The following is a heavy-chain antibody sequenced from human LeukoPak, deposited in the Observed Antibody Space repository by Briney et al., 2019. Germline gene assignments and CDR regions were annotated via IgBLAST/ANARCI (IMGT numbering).Heavy chain of an antibody. Sequence: ASVKVSCKASGYTSTSYDINWVRQATGQGLEWMGWMNPNSGNTGYAQKFQGRVTMTRNTSISTAYMELSSLRSEDTAVYYCARGLTRCSGGSCYSGDYWGQGTLVTVSS. D-gene: IGHD2-15*01. J-gene: IGHJ4*02. CDR1: GYTSTSYD. CDR2: MNPNSGNT. CDR3: ARGLTRCSGGSCYSGDY. V-gene: IGHV1-8*01.